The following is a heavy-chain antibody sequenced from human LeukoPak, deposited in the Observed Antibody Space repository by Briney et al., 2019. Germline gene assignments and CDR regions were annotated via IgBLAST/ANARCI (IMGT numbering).Heavy chain of an antibody. CDR2: IYHSGST. CDR1: GGSISSGGYY. Sequence: SQTLSLTCTVSGGSISSGGYYWSWIRQPPGKGLEWIGYIYHSGSTYYNPSLKSRVTISVDRSKNQFSLKLNSLTTADTAVYYCTRGAGWLIDYWGQGILVTVSS. CDR3: TRGAGWLIDY. D-gene: IGHD3-16*01. J-gene: IGHJ4*02. V-gene: IGHV4-30-2*01.